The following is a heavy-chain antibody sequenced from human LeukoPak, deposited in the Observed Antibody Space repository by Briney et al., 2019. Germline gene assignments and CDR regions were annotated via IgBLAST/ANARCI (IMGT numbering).Heavy chain of an antibody. V-gene: IGHV4-4*07. Sequence: SETLSLTCSVSGGSFSSYFWSWVRQPAGKGLEWIGRIYPSGNTNYNPSLKSRVTLSVDTSKTQFSLKLSSVTAADTAVYYCARGHYVWGQGTLVTVSS. CDR3: ARGHYV. CDR1: GGSFSSYF. CDR2: IYPSGNT. D-gene: IGHD3-10*02. J-gene: IGHJ4*02.